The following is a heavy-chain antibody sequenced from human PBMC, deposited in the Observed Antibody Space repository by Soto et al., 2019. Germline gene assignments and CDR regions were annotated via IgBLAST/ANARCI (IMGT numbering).Heavy chain of an antibody. D-gene: IGHD1-7*01. CDR1: GGSISTRSYD. CDR3: ARRGNYDGYY. CDR2: IYYSGST. J-gene: IGHJ4*02. V-gene: IGHV4-39*01. Sequence: SETLSLACTFSGGSISTRSYDWGWIRQPPGKGLEWIGSIYYSGSTYYNPSLKSRVTISVDTSKKQFSLNLSSVTAADTAVYYCARRGNYDGYYWGQGTLVTVSS.